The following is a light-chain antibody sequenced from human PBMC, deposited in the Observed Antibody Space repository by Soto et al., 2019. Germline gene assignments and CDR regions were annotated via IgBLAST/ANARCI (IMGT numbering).Light chain of an antibody. Sequence: EIVLTQSPGTLSLSPGERATLSCRASQSVSSSYLAWYQQRPGQAPRLLIYDASTRPTGIPARFSGSGSGTDFTLTISSLESEDVAVYYCQQRSNWPPYTFGQGTKVEI. V-gene: IGKV3D-20*02. CDR3: QQRSNWPPYT. CDR2: DAS. CDR1: QSVSSSY. J-gene: IGKJ2*01.